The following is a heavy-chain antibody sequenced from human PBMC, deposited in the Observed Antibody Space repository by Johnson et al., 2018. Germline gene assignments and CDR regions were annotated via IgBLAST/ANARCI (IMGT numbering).Heavy chain of an antibody. J-gene: IGHJ6*02. Sequence: VQLVQSGAEVKKPGSSVKVSCKASGGTFSSYAISWVRQAPGQGLEWMGGIIPIFGTANFAQKFQGRVTITADESTSTGYMELSSLRSEDTALYYCAKDLKPYYYGMDVWGQGTTVTVSS. CDR2: IIPIFGTA. V-gene: IGHV1-69*01. CDR1: GGTFSSYA. CDR3: AKDLKPYYYGMDV.